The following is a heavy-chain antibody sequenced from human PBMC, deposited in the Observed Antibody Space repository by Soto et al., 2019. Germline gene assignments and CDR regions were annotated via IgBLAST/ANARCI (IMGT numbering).Heavy chain of an antibody. D-gene: IGHD2-15*01. V-gene: IGHV3-73*01. CDR3: TRHFNTDSGGSGVPGI. Sequence: PVGSLRLSCAASGFTFSGSAMHWVRQASGKALEWVGRIRIKANSYATAYAASVKGRFTITRDDSKNTAYLQMNSLKTEDTAVYYCTRHFNTDSGGSGVPGIWGQGTLVTVSS. CDR1: GFTFSGSA. CDR2: IRIKANSYAT. J-gene: IGHJ4*02.